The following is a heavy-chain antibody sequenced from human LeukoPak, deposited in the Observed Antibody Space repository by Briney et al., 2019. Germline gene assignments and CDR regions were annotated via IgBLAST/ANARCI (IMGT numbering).Heavy chain of an antibody. CDR1: GYSISSGYY. J-gene: IGHJ4*02. CDR3: AREVGSDYALDY. V-gene: IGHV4-38-2*02. CDR2: IYHSGIT. Sequence: SETLSLTCTVSGYSISSGYYWGWIRQPPGKGLEWIGSIYHSGITYYNPSLKSRVTISVDTSKNQFSLKLSSVTAADTALYYCAREVGSDYALDYWGQGTLVTVSS. D-gene: IGHD2-21*01.